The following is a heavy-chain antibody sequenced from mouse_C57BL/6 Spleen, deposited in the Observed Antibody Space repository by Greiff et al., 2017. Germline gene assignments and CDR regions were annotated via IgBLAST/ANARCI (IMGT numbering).Heavy chain of an antibody. CDR3: AREDSSGYGFAY. J-gene: IGHJ3*01. CDR2: IYPGIGST. D-gene: IGHD3-2*02. Sequence: VQLQQPGAELVKPGASVKMSCKASGYTFTSYWITWVKQGPGQGIEWIGDIYPGIGSTNYNEKFKSKATLTVDTSSSTAYMQLSSLTSEDSAVYYCAREDSSGYGFAYWGQGTLVTVSA. V-gene: IGHV1-55*01. CDR1: GYTFTSYW.